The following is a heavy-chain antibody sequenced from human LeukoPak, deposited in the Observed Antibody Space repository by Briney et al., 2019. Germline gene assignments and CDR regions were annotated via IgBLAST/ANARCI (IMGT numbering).Heavy chain of an antibody. CDR1: GYTFTSYY. D-gene: IGHD3-10*01. Sequence: ASVKVSCKASGYTFTSYYMHWVRPAPGQGLEWMGIINPSGGSTSYAQKFQGRVTMTRDTSTSTVYMELSSLKSEDTAGHYFARAISGFLVPGVTPRVRSMAVGGRGPTVTASS. CDR3: ARAISGFLVPGVTPRVRSMAV. CDR2: INPSGGST. J-gene: IGHJ6*02. V-gene: IGHV1-46*01.